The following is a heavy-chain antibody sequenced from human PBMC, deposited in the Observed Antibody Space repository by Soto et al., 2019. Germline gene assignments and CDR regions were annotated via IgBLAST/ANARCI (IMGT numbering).Heavy chain of an antibody. CDR2: ISYDGSNK. CDR1: GFTFSSYA. D-gene: IGHD4-17*01. Sequence: GGSLRLSCAASGFTFSSYAMHWVRQAPGKGLEWVAVISYDGSNKYYADSVKGRFTISRDNSKNTLYLQMNSLRAEDTAVYYCARDRKYGDSVYYFDYWGQGTLVTVAS. CDR3: ARDRKYGDSVYYFDY. J-gene: IGHJ4*02. V-gene: IGHV3-30-3*01.